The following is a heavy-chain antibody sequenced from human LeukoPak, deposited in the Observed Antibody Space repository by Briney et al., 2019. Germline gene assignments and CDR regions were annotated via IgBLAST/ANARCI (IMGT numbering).Heavy chain of an antibody. CDR2: IYHSGST. CDR3: ARDGLLLWFGELLSKVNWFDP. CDR1: GYSISIGYY. D-gene: IGHD3-10*01. J-gene: IGHJ5*02. Sequence: SETLYLTCAVSGYSISIGYYWCWIRQPPGKGLEWTGSIYHSGSTYYNPSLKSRVTISVDTSKNQFSLKLSSVTAADTAVYYCARDGLLLWFGELLSKVNWFDPGGQGTLVTVSS. V-gene: IGHV4-38-2*02.